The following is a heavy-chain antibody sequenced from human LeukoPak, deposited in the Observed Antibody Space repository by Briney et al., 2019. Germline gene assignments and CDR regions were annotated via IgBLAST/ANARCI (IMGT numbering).Heavy chain of an antibody. D-gene: IGHD1-26*01. CDR2: IYYIGST. Sequence: SETLSLTCAVSGGSISSYYWSWIRQPPGKGLEWIGYIYYIGSTNYNPSLKSRVTISVDTSKNQFSLKLSSVSAADTAVYYCARQWAYDYFDYWGQGTLVTVSS. CDR3: ARQWAYDYFDY. CDR1: GGSISSYY. V-gene: IGHV4-59*08. J-gene: IGHJ4*02.